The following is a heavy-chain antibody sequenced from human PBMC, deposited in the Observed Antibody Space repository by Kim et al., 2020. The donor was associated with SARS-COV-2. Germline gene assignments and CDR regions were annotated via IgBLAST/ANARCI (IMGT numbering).Heavy chain of an antibody. Sequence: GGSLRLSCAASGFTFSDYWLSWVRQAPGKGLEWVANIQDGGSERYYVDSVKGRFTISRDNAKNSLSLQMSSLRVEDTAVYYCARGEGNEYNGKFDHWGQGALVTVSS. CDR2: IQDGGSER. D-gene: IGHD1-1*01. V-gene: IGHV3-7*03. CDR3: ARGEGNEYNGKFDH. CDR1: GFTFSDYW. J-gene: IGHJ4*02.